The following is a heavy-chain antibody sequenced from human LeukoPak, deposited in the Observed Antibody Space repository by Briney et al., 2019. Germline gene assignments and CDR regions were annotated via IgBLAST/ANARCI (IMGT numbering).Heavy chain of an antibody. CDR3: ARACSGGSCHAGDY. CDR2: IKPDGSGT. Sequence: PGGSPRLSCAASGFTFSTYWMHWVRQAPGKGLVWVSRIKPDGSGTNYADSVKGRFTISRDNAKNTLYLQMNSLRAEDTAVYYCARACSGGSCHAGDYWGQGTLVTVSS. J-gene: IGHJ4*02. V-gene: IGHV3-74*01. CDR1: GFTFSTYW. D-gene: IGHD2-15*01.